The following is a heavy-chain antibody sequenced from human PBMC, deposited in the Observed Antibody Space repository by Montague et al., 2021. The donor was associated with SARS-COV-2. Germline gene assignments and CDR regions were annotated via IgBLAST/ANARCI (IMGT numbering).Heavy chain of an antibody. CDR2: IYYSGST. V-gene: IGHV4-39*01. CDR1: GGSISRSTYY. J-gene: IGHJ4*02. D-gene: IGHD3-10*01. Sequence: SETLSLTCTVSGGSISRSTYYWGWIRQPPGKGLEWIGSIYYSGSTYYNPSLKSRVTISVDTSKNQFSLKLSSVTAADTAVYYCARLGLLWFGELWNWGQGTLVTVSS. CDR3: ARLGLLWFGELWN.